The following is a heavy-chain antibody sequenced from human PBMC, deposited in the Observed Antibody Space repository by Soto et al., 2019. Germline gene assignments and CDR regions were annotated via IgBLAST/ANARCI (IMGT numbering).Heavy chain of an antibody. Sequence: VQLVESGGGVVQPGRSLRLSCAASGFTFSSYAMHWVRQAPGKGLEWVSYISSNSVTIYDTDSGRGRFTISRDNAKNSLYLQMNSLRDEDTAVYYCAREDILGTRSFDYWGQGTLVTVSS. CDR3: AREDILGTRSFDY. D-gene: IGHD1-26*01. CDR1: GFTFSSYA. V-gene: IGHV3-48*02. CDR2: ISSNSVTI. J-gene: IGHJ4*02.